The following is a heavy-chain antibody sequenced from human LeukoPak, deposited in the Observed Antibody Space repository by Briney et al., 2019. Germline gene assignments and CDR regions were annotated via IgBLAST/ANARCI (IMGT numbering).Heavy chain of an antibody. Sequence: KPSETLSLTCTVSGDSISSSSYYWGWIRQPPGKGLEWIGSFSYSGSTYYNPSLKSRVTISVDTSKNQFSLKLSSVTAADTAVYYCARDRTVVVVVAATQAHWSDPWGQGTLVTVSS. D-gene: IGHD2-15*01. V-gene: IGHV4-39*07. CDR1: GDSISSSSYY. J-gene: IGHJ5*02. CDR2: FSYSGST. CDR3: ARDRTVVVVVAATQAHWSDP.